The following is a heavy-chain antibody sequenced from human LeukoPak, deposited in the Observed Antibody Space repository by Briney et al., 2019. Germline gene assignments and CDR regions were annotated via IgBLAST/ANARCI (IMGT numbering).Heavy chain of an antibody. CDR3: ARPYSSSPLYYYGMDV. D-gene: IGHD6-6*01. CDR1: GGSFSGYY. J-gene: IGHJ6*02. Sequence: PSETLSLTCAVYGGSFSGYYWSWTRQPPGKGLEWIGEINHSGSTNYNPSLKSRVTISVDTSKNQFSLKLSSVTAADTAVYYCARPYSSSPLYYYGMDVWGQGTTVTVSS. CDR2: INHSGST. V-gene: IGHV4-34*01.